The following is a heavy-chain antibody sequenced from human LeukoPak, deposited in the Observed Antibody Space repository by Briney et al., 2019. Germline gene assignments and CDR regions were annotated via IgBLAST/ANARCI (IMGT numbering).Heavy chain of an antibody. CDR2: INPKIGGT. CDR3: ARDSSRRPQIYDIATSFSTDF. CDR1: GYTFTDYY. J-gene: IGHJ4*02. D-gene: IGHD3-9*01. V-gene: IGHV1-2*02. Sequence: ASVKVSCKASGYTFTDYYIHWVRQAPGQGREWMGLINPKIGGTNYAQSFQGRVSMTRDTSITTAYMELRTVTSDDTAVYYCARDSSRRPQIYDIATSFSTDFWGQGTLVTVSS.